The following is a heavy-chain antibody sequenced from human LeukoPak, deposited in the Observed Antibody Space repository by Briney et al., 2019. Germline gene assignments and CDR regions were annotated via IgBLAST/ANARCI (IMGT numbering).Heavy chain of an antibody. CDR1: GYSLTSYW. D-gene: IGHD3-22*01. V-gene: IGHV5-51*01. Sequence: GESLKISCKGSGYSLTSYWIGWVRQMRGRGLEWMGIIYPGDSDTRYSPSFQGQVTISADKSISTAYLQWSSLKASDTAMYYCARGNWAYDSSGYSAFDIWGQGTMVTVSS. J-gene: IGHJ3*02. CDR2: IYPGDSDT. CDR3: ARGNWAYDSSGYSAFDI.